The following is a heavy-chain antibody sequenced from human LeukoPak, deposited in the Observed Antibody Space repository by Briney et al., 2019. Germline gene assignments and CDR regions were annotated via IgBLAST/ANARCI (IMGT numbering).Heavy chain of an antibody. J-gene: IGHJ6*02. D-gene: IGHD3-3*01. V-gene: IGHV4-39*07. Sequence: PSETLSLTCTVSGGSISSSSYYWGWIRHPPGKGLEWIGYIYHSGSTYYNPSLKSRVTISVDRSKNQFSLKLSSVTAADTAVYYCARGRSGYYPTGYYYYGMDVWGQGTTVTVSS. CDR3: ARGRSGYYPTGYYYYGMDV. CDR1: GGSISSSSYY. CDR2: IYHSGST.